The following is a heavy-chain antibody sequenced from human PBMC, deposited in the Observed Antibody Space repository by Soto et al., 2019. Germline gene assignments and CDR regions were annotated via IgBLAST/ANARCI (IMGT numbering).Heavy chain of an antibody. Sequence: GGSLRLAXAASGFTFSSYAMHWVRQAPGKGLEWVAVISYDGSNKYYADSVKGRFTISRDNSKNTLYLQMNSLRAEDTAVYYCARVGANYYYYCGMDVWGQGTTVTVSS. J-gene: IGHJ6*02. CDR2: ISYDGSNK. CDR3: ARVGANYYYYCGMDV. CDR1: GFTFSSYA. V-gene: IGHV3-30-3*01. D-gene: IGHD3-16*01.